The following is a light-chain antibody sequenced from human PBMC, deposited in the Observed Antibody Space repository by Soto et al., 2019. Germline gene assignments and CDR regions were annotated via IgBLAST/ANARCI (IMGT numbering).Light chain of an antibody. Sequence: EIVLTQSPCTLSLSPGERATLSCRASERLSSVYLAWYQQRPGQPPRLLIYGASNRATGIPARFSGSGSGTEFTLTINSLQSEDSAVYYCQQHNQWPITFGQGTRLEI. CDR2: GAS. J-gene: IGKJ5*01. CDR3: QQHNQWPIT. V-gene: IGKV3D-15*01. CDR1: ERLSSVY.